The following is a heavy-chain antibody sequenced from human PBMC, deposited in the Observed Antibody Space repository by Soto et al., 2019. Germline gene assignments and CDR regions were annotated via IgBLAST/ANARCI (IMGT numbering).Heavy chain of an antibody. CDR2: ISSSSIYI. V-gene: IGHV3-21*01. CDR3: ATPLITTVTGNFQQ. D-gene: IGHD4-17*01. Sequence: GGSLRLSCAASGFTFSSYIMNWVRQAPGKGLEWVSSISSSSIYIYYADSVKGRFTISRDNAKNSLYLQMNSLRAEDTAVYYCATPLITTVTGNFQQWGQGTMVTV. CDR1: GFTFSSYI. J-gene: IGHJ1*01.